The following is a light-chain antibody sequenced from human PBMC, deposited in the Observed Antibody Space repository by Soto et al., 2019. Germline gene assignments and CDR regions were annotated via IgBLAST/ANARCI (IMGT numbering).Light chain of an antibody. CDR1: QSISTW. CDR2: KAS. CDR3: QQYNTYPLT. J-gene: IGKJ4*01. Sequence: DIQMTQSPSTLSASVGDRVTITCRASQSISTWLAWYQQNPGKAPKLLIYKASSLESGVPSRFSGSGSGTEFTLTISSLQPDDFATYYCQQYNTYPLTFGGGTTVEIK. V-gene: IGKV1-5*03.